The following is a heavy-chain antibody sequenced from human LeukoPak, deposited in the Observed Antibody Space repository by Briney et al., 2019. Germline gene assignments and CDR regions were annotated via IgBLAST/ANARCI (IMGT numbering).Heavy chain of an antibody. CDR2: TYYRSKWYN. CDR1: GDSFSSNSAA. D-gene: IGHD1-14*01. J-gene: IGHJ3*02. Sequence: SQTLSLTCAISGDSFSSNSAAWNWIRQFPSRGLEWLGRTYYRSKWYNDYAVSVKSRITINPDTSKNQFSLQLNSVTPEDTAVYYCVRDDGIGLDAFDIWGQGTMVTVSS. CDR3: VRDDGIGLDAFDI. V-gene: IGHV6-1*01.